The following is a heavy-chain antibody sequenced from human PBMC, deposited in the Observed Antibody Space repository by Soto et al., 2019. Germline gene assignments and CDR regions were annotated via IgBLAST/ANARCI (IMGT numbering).Heavy chain of an antibody. CDR2: ISGSGGGT. D-gene: IGHD1-26*01. CDR3: AKVSLGATTITDYYYYGMDV. CDR1: GLSFSSYA. V-gene: IGHV3-23*01. J-gene: IGHJ6*02. Sequence: GSLRLSCAASGLSFSSYAMTWVRQTPGKGLEWVSGISGSGGGTHYADSVKGRFTISRDSSKSTLYLQMNGLRAGETAVYYCAKVSLGATTITDYYYYGMDVWGQGTTVTVSS.